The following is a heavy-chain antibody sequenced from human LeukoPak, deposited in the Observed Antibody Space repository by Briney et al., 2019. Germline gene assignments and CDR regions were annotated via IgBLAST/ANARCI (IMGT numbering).Heavy chain of an antibody. J-gene: IGHJ4*02. Sequence: GGSLRLSCAVSGLTFSIYGMHWVRQAPGKGLEWVTFIRDDGSSEHYADSVKGRFTVSRDHSKNTLYLQMNSLTLEDTAVYYCATTGGSWYDGSFDYWGQGTLVTVSS. CDR1: GLTFSIYG. D-gene: IGHD6-13*01. CDR2: IRDDGSSE. CDR3: ATTGGSWYDGSFDY. V-gene: IGHV3-30*02.